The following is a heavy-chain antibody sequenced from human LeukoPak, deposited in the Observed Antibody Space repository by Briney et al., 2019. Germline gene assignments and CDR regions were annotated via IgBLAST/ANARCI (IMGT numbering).Heavy chain of an antibody. D-gene: IGHD3-10*01. CDR1: GGPFSGYF. J-gene: IGHJ4*02. V-gene: IGHV4-34*01. CDR2: IHNSGTT. Sequence: SETLSLTCAVSGGPFSGYFWSWIRQPPGKGLEWIGEIHNSGTTNYNPSLNSRVTISEDTSKNQFYLNLSSVTAADTAVYYCARRYYYNLGSFPFDFWGQGTLVTVSS. CDR3: ARRYYYNLGSFPFDF.